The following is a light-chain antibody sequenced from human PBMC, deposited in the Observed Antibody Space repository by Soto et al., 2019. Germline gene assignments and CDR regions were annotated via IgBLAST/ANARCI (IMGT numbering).Light chain of an antibody. CDR1: SSDVGGYNY. V-gene: IGLV2-14*01. CDR3: SSYTSGSTWV. J-gene: IGLJ3*02. Sequence: QSALTQPASVSGSPGQSITISCTGTSSDVGGYNYVSWYQQHPGNTPKLMIYEVSNRPSGVSNRFSGSKSGNTASLTISGLQAEDEADYYCSSYTSGSTWVFGGGTKLTVL. CDR2: EVS.